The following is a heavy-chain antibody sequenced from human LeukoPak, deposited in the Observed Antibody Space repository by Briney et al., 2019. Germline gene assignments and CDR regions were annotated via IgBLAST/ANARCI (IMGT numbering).Heavy chain of an antibody. Sequence: SETLSLTCTVSGGSISSSSYYWGWIRQPPGKGLEWLGNIYYSVRTYYNPSLKSRVAISVDTSKNQFSLKLTSVTAADTAVYYCASTYCSGGSCYGAFDIWGQGTMVTVSS. CDR3: ASTYCSGGSCYGAFDI. CDR1: GGSISSSSYY. D-gene: IGHD2-15*01. V-gene: IGHV4-39*01. J-gene: IGHJ3*02. CDR2: IYYSVRT.